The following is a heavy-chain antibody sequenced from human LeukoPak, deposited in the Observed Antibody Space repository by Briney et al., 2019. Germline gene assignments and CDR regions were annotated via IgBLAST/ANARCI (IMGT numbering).Heavy chain of an antibody. CDR2: ISGSGGST. D-gene: IGHD2-8*01. CDR3: AKGQDIVLMVYASDY. Sequence: GGSLRLSCAASGFTFSSYAMSWVRQAPGKGLGWVSAISGSGGSTYYADSVKGRFTISRDNSKNTLYLQMNSLRAEDTAVYYCAKGQDIVLMVYASDYWGQGTLVTVSS. V-gene: IGHV3-23*01. J-gene: IGHJ4*02. CDR1: GFTFSSYA.